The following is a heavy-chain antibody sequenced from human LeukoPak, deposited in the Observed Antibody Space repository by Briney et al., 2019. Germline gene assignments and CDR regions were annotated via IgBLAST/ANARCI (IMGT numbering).Heavy chain of an antibody. J-gene: IGHJ6*03. CDR2: IIPIFGTA. D-gene: IGHD1-26*01. CDR3: ARSYSEYYMDV. CDR1: VSIFSSYA. V-gene: IGHV1-69*01. Sequence: SVKVSFKASVSIFSSYAISWVRQARGQGLEWVGGIIPIFGTANYARKLQGRVTITADESTSTAYMELSSLRSEDTAVYYCARSYSEYYMDVWGKGTTVTVSS.